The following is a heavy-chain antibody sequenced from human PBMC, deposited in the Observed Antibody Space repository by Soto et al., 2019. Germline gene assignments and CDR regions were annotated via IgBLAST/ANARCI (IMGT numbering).Heavy chain of an antibody. CDR1: GFTFSSYG. CDR2: IWYDGSNK. D-gene: IGHD2-2*01. CDR3: AKDRTNLLGYCSTASCHDAFDI. J-gene: IGHJ3*02. V-gene: IGHV3-33*06. Sequence: GGSLRLSCAASGFTFSSYGMHWVRQAPGKGLEWVAVIWYDGSNKYYADSVKGRYTISRDNSKNTLYLQMNSLRAEDTAVYYCAKDRTNLLGYCSTASCHDAFDIWGQGTMVTVSS.